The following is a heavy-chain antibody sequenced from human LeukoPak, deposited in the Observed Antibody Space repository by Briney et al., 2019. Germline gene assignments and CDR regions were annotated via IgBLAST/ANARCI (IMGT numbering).Heavy chain of an antibody. D-gene: IGHD1-26*01. J-gene: IGHJ4*02. CDR1: GFGFSIYG. V-gene: IGHV3-33*01. Sequence: GRSLRLSCAASGFGFSIYGMHWVRQAPGKGLEWVAVIWNDGSNKYYAESVKGRFTISRDNSKNTLYLQMNSLRAEDTAVYYCARASGCYDYWRQGTLVTVSP. CDR2: IWNDGSNK. CDR3: ARASGCYDY.